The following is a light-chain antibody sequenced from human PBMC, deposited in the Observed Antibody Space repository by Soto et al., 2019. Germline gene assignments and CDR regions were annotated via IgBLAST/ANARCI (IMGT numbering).Light chain of an antibody. J-gene: IGKJ5*01. Sequence: EIVLTQSPATLSLSPGERATLSCRASQSVSSSLAWYQQKPGQAPRLLIYDASNRATGIPARFSGSGSGTDFTLTISSSAPEDFAAYYSQQRSNWFPLPFGPRTGLE. CDR3: QQRSNWFPLP. CDR1: QSVSSS. CDR2: DAS. V-gene: IGKV3-11*01.